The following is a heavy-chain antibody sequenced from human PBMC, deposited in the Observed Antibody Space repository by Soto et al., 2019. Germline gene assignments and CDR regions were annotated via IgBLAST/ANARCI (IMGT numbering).Heavy chain of an antibody. CDR2: ITGSTGST. Sequence: PGGSLRLSCAASGFTFSNFAMGWVRHAPGKVLEWVSEITGSTGSTYYADSVRGRFFISRDNSKNTLHLQMNSLRVEDTAVYYCVKDTSSSPYYMDVWGKGTTVTVSS. D-gene: IGHD2-2*01. V-gene: IGHV3-23*01. CDR3: VKDTSSSPYYMDV. J-gene: IGHJ6*03. CDR1: GFTFSNFA.